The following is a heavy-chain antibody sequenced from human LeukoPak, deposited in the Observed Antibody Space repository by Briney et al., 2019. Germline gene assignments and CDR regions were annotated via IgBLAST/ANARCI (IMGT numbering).Heavy chain of an antibody. D-gene: IGHD6-6*01. V-gene: IGHV3-43*01. CDR1: GFTFDDYT. CDR3: AKAYSSSEAYYYYMDV. J-gene: IGHJ6*03. CDR2: ISWDGGST. Sequence: PGGSLRLSCAASGFTFDDYTMHWVRQAPGKGLEWVSLISWDGGSTYYADSVKGRFTISRDNSKNSLYLQMNSLRTEDTALYYCAKAYSSSEAYYYYMDVWGKGTTVIVSS.